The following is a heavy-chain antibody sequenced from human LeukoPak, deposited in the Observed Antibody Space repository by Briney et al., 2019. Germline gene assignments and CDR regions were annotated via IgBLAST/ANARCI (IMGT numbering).Heavy chain of an antibody. CDR3: ARLTAWYFDL. CDR1: GGSISSGDYY. Sequence: SETLSLTCTVSGGSISSGDYYWSWIRQPAGKGLEWIGRIHTTGSTNYNPSLKSRVTISVDTSKNQFPLRLSSVTAADTAVYYCARLTAWYFDLWGRGILVTVSS. J-gene: IGHJ2*01. CDR2: IHTTGST. V-gene: IGHV4-61*02.